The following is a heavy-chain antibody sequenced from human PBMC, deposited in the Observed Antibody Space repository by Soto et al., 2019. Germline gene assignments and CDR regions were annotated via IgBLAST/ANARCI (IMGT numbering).Heavy chain of an antibody. J-gene: IGHJ6*02. V-gene: IGHV4-31*03. CDR3: ARGRRADTSYYYYYYGMDV. CDR1: GGSISSGGYY. Sequence: SETLSLTCTVSGGSISSGGYYWSWIRQHPGKGLEWIGYIYYSGSTYYNPSLKSRVTISVDTSKNQFSLKLSSVTAADTAVYYCARGRRADTSYYYYYYGMDVWGQGTTVTVSS. D-gene: IGHD5-18*01. CDR2: IYYSGST.